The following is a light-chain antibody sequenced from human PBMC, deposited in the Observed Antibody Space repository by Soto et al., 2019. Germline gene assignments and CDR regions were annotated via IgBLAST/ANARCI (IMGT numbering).Light chain of an antibody. CDR3: QSYDDSLGGFYV. J-gene: IGLJ1*01. CDR1: SSNIGAEYG. V-gene: IGLV1-40*01. CDR2: GVN. Sequence: QSVLTQPPSVSGAPGQRVTISCTGSSSNIGAEYGIRWYQHLPGTAPKLLIYGVNSRPSGVPDRFSGSKSGSSASLAIAGHQAEDEADYYCQSYDDSLGGFYVFGTGTKLTVL.